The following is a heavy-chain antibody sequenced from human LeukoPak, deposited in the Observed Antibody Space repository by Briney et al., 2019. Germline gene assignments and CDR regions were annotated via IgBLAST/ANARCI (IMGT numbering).Heavy chain of an antibody. CDR3: AKGGDFDSSTYYSH. Sequence: GRSLRLSCAASGFSFNTHAMTWVRQAPGQGPEWVSSISGSDDATYYADSMKGRFTISRDNSKTTLYLRMNSLRAEDSAIYYCAKGGDFDSSTYYSHWGQGILVVVSS. V-gene: IGHV3-23*01. D-gene: IGHD3-22*01. J-gene: IGHJ4*02. CDR1: GFSFNTHA. CDR2: ISGSDDAT.